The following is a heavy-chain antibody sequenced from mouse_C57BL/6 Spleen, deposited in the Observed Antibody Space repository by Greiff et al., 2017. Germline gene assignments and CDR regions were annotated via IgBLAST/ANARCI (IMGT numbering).Heavy chain of an antibody. V-gene: IGHV1-55*01. D-gene: IGHD1-1*01. CDR3: ARRGISTTVVAPSYFDY. CDR2: IYPGSGST. Sequence: QVHVKQPGAELVKPGASVKMSCKASGYTFTSYWITWVKQRPGQGLEWIGDIYPGSGSTNYNEKFKSKATLTVDTSSSTAYMQLSSLTSEDSAVYYCARRGISTTVVAPSYFDYWGQGTTLTVSS. J-gene: IGHJ2*01. CDR1: GYTFTSYW.